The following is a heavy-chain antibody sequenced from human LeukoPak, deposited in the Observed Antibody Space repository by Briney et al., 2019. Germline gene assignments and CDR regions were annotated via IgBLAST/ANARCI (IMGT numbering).Heavy chain of an antibody. D-gene: IGHD3-16*01. J-gene: IGHJ4*02. V-gene: IGHV3-21*01. CDR2: ISSSSSYI. CDR3: ARDSGGFNTALGLDY. Sequence: GGSLRLSCAASGFTFSSYSMNWVRQAPGKGLEWVSSISSSSSYIYYADSVKGRFTISRDNAKNSLYLQMNSLRAEDTAVYYCARDSGGFNTALGLDYWGQGTLVTVSS. CDR1: GFTFSSYS.